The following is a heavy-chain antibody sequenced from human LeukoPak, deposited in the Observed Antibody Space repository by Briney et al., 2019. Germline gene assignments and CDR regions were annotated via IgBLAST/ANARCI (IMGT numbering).Heavy chain of an antibody. CDR3: ARGGDSRGMDV. CDR2: IYDSGST. Sequence: SETLSLTCTVSGGSISSGGYYWSWIRQHPGKGLEWIGYIYDSGSTYYSPSLKSRVTISVDTSQNQFSLKLNSVTAAGTAVYYCARGGDSRGMDVWGQGTTVTVSS. V-gene: IGHV4-31*03. J-gene: IGHJ6*02. D-gene: IGHD2-21*02. CDR1: GGSISSGGYY.